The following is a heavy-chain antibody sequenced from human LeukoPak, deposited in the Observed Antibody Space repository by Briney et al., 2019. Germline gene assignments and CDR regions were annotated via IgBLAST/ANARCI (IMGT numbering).Heavy chain of an antibody. CDR1: GYTFTSYA. CDR3: ARAGIAVAGQAEYFQH. V-gene: IGHV1-8*01. D-gene: IGHD6-19*01. J-gene: IGHJ1*01. Sequence: ASVKVSCKASGYTFTSYAINWVRQATGQGLEWMGWMNPNSGNTGYAQKFQGRVTMTRNTSISTAYMELSSLRSEDTAVYYCARAGIAVAGQAEYFQHWGQGTLVTVSS. CDR2: MNPNSGNT.